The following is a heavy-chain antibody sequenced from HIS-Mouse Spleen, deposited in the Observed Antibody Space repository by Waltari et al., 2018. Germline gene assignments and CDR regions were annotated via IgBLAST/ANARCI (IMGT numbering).Heavy chain of an antibody. CDR2: IYYSGAT. D-gene: IGHD6-13*01. Sequence: QLQLQESGPGLVKPSETLSLTCTVSGGSISSSSYYWGWIRQPPGKGLEWMGSIYYSGATYYNPSLKGRGTRSVEPSKNQFSLKLSSVTAADTAVYYCAREIPYSSSWYDWYFDLWGRGTLVTVSS. CDR1: GGSISSSSYY. V-gene: IGHV4-39*07. J-gene: IGHJ2*01. CDR3: AREIPYSSSWYDWYFDL.